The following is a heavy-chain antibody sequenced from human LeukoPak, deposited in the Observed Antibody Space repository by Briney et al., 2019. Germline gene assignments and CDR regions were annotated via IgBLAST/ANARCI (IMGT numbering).Heavy chain of an antibody. CDR3: ARALGTQLYYFDY. CDR2: IKRDGSQK. V-gene: IGHV3-7*03. Sequence: GGSLRLSCAAPGFSFSSNWMGWVRQAPGKGLEWVAHIKRDGSQKYYLDSVKGRFTISRDNSKNTLYLQMNSLRAEDAAVYYCARALGTQLYYFDYWGQGTLVTVSS. D-gene: IGHD1-1*01. J-gene: IGHJ4*02. CDR1: GFSFSSNW.